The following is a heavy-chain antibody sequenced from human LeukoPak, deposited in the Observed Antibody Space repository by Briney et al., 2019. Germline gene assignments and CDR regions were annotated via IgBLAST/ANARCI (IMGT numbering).Heavy chain of an antibody. CDR2: IIPIFGTA. CDR1: GGTFSSYA. Sequence: SVKVSCKASGGTFSSYAISWVRQAPGQGLEWMGGIIPIFGTANYAQKFQGRVTITADESTSTAYMELSSLRSEDTAVYYCARGEPSCSSTSCYFFYFDYWDQGTLVTVSS. CDR3: ARGEPSCSSTSCYFFYFDY. D-gene: IGHD2-2*01. V-gene: IGHV1-69*13. J-gene: IGHJ4*02.